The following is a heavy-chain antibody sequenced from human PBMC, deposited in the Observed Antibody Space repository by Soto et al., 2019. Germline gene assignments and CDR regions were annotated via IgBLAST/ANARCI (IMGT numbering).Heavy chain of an antibody. D-gene: IGHD2-15*01. J-gene: IGHJ6*03. V-gene: IGHV1-69*08. CDR2: VIPLLDAS. Sequence: QVQLVQSGAEVKKPGSSVRISCAASGATFNDYTVTWVRRAPGQGLEWMGRVIPLLDASNYAEKFQDRVTITADRSTSTVYMELSGLKSEDSAIYYCASGKSQMTQDRMGFYYYMDVWGKGTTVTVSS. CDR1: GATFNDYT. CDR3: ASGKSQMTQDRMGFYYYMDV.